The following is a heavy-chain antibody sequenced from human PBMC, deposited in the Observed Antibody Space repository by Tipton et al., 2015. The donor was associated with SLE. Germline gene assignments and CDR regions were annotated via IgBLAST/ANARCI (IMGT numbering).Heavy chain of an antibody. J-gene: IGHJ5*02. CDR2: INDSEVT. CDR1: GGSFSGYY. CDR3: ARDPGGFWSS. V-gene: IGHV4-34*01. Sequence: TLSLTCDVYGGSFSGYYWTWIRQPPGKGLEWIGEINDSEVTDYNPTLRSRVTMSVDTSKNQFSLKLNSLTAADTAVYYCARDPGGFWSSWGQGTLVTGSS. D-gene: IGHD3-3*01.